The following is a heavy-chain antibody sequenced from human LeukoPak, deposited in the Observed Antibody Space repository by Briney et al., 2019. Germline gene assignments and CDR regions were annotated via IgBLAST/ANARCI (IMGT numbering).Heavy chain of an antibody. V-gene: IGHV4-59*12. Sequence: SETLSLTCTVSGGSISSYYWSWIRQPPGKGLEWIGYIYYSGSTNYNPSLKSRVTISVDTSKNQFSLKLSSVTAADTAVYYCARKGVVSDYWGQGTLVTVSS. J-gene: IGHJ4*02. CDR1: GGSISSYY. CDR3: ARKGVVSDY. CDR2: IYYSGST. D-gene: IGHD2-15*01.